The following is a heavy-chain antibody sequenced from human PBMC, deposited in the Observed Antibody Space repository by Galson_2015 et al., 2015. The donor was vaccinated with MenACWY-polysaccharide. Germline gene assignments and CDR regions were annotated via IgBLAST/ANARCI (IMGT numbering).Heavy chain of an antibody. CDR2: ISSSASYI. V-gene: IGHV3-21*01. Sequence: SLRLSCAASGFSFSDYNMNWVRQAPGKGLEWVSIISSSASYIYYADSVKGRFTISRDNAKNSLYLQMNSLRADDMAIYYCARDTGGSDYWGQGTLVTVSS. D-gene: IGHD3-16*01. CDR3: ARDTGGSDY. CDR1: GFSFSDYN. J-gene: IGHJ4*02.